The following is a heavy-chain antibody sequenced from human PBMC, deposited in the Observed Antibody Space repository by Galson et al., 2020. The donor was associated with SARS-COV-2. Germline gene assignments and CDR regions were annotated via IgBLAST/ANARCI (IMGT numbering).Heavy chain of an antibody. J-gene: IGHJ6*02. CDR1: GFTFSSYA. CDR3: ARDHRYYDSSGYYYDPYYYYYYGMDV. Sequence: GGSLRLSCAASGFTFSSYAMHWVRQAPGKGLEWVAVISYVGSNKYYADSVKGRFTISRDNSKNTLYLQMNSLRAEDTAVYYCARDHRYYDSSGYYYDPYYYYYYGMDVWGQGTTVTVSS. V-gene: IGHV3-30*04. CDR2: ISYVGSNK. D-gene: IGHD3-22*01.